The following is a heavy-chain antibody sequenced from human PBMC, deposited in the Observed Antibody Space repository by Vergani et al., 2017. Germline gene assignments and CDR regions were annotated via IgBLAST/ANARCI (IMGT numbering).Heavy chain of an antibody. CDR1: GYTFTSYG. V-gene: IGHV1-18*01. J-gene: IGHJ4*02. D-gene: IGHD3-9*01. Sequence: QVQLVQSGAEVKKPGASVKVSCKASGYTFTSYGISWVRQAPGQGLEWMGWISAYKGNTNYAQNLQGRVTMTTDTSTSTAYMELRSLRSDDTAVYYCARSFENRHYDILTGYYVVPEGFDYWGQGTLVTVSS. CDR3: ARSFENRHYDILTGYYVVPEGFDY. CDR2: ISAYKGNT.